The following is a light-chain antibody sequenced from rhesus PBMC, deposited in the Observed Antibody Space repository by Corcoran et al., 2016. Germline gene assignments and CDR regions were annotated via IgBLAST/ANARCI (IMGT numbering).Light chain of an antibody. CDR3: QQYSSRPRT. CDR1: QGISSW. CDR2: KAS. J-gene: IGKJ1*01. Sequence: DIQMTQSPSSLSASVGDTVTITCRASQGISSWLAWYQQKPGKVTKLLIYKASSLQSGVPSRLSGSGSGTDFTLTISSLQSEDFATYYWQQYSSRPRTFGQGTKVEIK. V-gene: IGKV1-22*01.